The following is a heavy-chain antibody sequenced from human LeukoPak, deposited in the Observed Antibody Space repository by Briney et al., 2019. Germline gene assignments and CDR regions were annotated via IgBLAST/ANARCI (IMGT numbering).Heavy chain of an antibody. J-gene: IGHJ1*01. CDR3: ARGIYDTDSLGLYFDH. Sequence: GGSLRLSCAASGFTFSNYWMHWVRHVPGKGLVCVSRINIDGTSTSHADSVKGRFTTSRDNAKYSLYLQMNSLRAEDTAVYYCARGIYDTDSLGLYFDHWGQGTLVTVSS. V-gene: IGHV3-74*01. CDR1: GFTFSNYW. CDR2: INIDGTST. D-gene: IGHD3-16*01.